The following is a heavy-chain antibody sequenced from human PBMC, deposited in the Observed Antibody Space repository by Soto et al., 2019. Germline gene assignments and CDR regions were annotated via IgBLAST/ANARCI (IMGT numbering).Heavy chain of an antibody. CDR2: ISAAGDP. D-gene: IGHD2-21*02. V-gene: IGHV3-13*05. J-gene: IGHJ6*02. CDR1: GFNFRNYD. Sequence: EVQLVESGGGLVQPGVSLRLSCEASGFNFRNYDMHWVRQGTGKGLEWVSGISAAGDPDYADSVEGRFTISRENAQNSFFLQMNSLRVGDTAVYYCARTARDFYGLDVWGQWTTVIVSS. CDR3: ARTARDFYGLDV.